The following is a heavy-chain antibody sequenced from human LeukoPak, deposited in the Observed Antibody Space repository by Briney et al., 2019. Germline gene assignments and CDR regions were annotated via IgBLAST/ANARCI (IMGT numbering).Heavy chain of an antibody. J-gene: IGHJ4*02. V-gene: IGHV3-23*01. D-gene: IGHD3-22*01. CDR3: AKFGVYYDSSGYFDH. CDR2: ISGGGGST. Sequence: GGSLRLSCAASGFTFSSYAMSWVRQAPGKGLEWVAVISGGGGSTYYEDSVKGRFTISRDNSKNTLYLQMNSLRAEDTAVYYCAKFGVYYDSSGYFDHWGQGTLVTVSS. CDR1: GFTFSSYA.